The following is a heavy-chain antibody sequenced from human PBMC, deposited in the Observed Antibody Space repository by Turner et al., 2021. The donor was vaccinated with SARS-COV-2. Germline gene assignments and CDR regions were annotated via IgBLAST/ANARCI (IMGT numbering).Heavy chain of an antibody. Sequence: QVQLVESGGGVVQPGRSLRLSCAASGFTFRSYGMHWVRQAPGKGLEWVAVISYDGSNKYYADSVKGRFTIYRDNSKNTLYLQMNSLRAEDTAVYYCAKAETYSSGWSGGRSYYYYYMDVWGKGTTVTVSS. CDR2: ISYDGSNK. V-gene: IGHV3-30*18. CDR3: AKAETYSSGWSGGRSYYYYYMDV. CDR1: GFTFRSYG. J-gene: IGHJ6*03. D-gene: IGHD6-19*01.